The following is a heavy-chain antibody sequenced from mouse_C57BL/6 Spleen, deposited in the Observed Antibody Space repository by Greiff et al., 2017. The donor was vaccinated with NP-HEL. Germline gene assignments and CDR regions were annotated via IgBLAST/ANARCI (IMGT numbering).Heavy chain of an antibody. D-gene: IGHD1-1*01. CDR2: INPNNGGT. V-gene: IGHV1-26*01. Sequence: VQLQQSGPELVKPGASVKISCKASGYTFTDYYMNWVKQSPGKSLEWIGDINPNNGGTSYNQKFKGKATLTVDKSSSAACMELRSLTSEDSAVYYCARPLSYYYGSSYDYFDYWGQGTTLTVSS. CDR1: GYTFTDYY. J-gene: IGHJ2*01. CDR3: ARPLSYYYGSSYDYFDY.